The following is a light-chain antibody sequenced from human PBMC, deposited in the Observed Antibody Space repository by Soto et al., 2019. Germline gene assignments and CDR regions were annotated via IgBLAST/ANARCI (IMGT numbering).Light chain of an antibody. CDR2: GAF. Sequence: EIVMTQSPATLSVSPGERATLSCRASQSVRSNVAWYQQKPGQAPRLLIYGAFTRATDVPARFSGSGSGTEFTLTISILQSEDFAVYYCQQYDNWPPWTFGQGTKVEIK. CDR3: QQYDNWPPWT. CDR1: QSVRSN. J-gene: IGKJ1*01. V-gene: IGKV3-15*01.